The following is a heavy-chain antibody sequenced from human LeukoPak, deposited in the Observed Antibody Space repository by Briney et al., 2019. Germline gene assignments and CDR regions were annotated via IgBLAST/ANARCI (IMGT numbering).Heavy chain of an antibody. CDR1: GFTFSSYG. Sequence: GGSLRLSCAASGFTFSSYGMHWVRQAPGKGLEWVAVIWYDGSNKYYADSVKGRFTISRDNSKNTLYLQMNSLRAEDTAVYYCAKSGDSSSGIDYWGQGTLVTVSS. J-gene: IGHJ4*02. CDR2: IWYDGSNK. V-gene: IGHV3-33*06. D-gene: IGHD6-6*01. CDR3: AKSGDSSSGIDY.